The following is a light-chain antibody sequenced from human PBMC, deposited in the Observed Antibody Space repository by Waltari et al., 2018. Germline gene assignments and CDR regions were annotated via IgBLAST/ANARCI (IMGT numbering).Light chain of an antibody. J-gene: IGLJ2*01. V-gene: IGLV2-11*01. CDR1: ICDVAIYTY. Sequence: QSALTRPLLASGSRAQSVSSSCTGSICDVAIYTYASWDQHHPGKAPEVMVYAVTERPSGVPDRFSGSKSGNTASLTISGLQTDDEADYFCCSYAGSYTLIFGGGTKLTVL. CDR3: CSYAGSYTLI. CDR2: AVT.